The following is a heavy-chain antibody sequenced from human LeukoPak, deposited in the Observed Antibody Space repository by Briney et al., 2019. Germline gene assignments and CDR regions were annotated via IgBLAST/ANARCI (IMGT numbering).Heavy chain of an antibody. V-gene: IGHV4-59*08. CDR3: ARLPGIDAFDI. D-gene: IGHD3-10*01. CDR2: IYYSGST. J-gene: IGHJ3*02. CDR1: GGSIASNY. Sequence: PSETLSLTCTVSGGSIASNYWTWIRQPPGKGLEWIGYIYYSGSTNYNPSLKSRVTISVDTSKNQFSLKLSSVTAADTAVYYCARLPGIDAFDIWGQGTMVTVSS.